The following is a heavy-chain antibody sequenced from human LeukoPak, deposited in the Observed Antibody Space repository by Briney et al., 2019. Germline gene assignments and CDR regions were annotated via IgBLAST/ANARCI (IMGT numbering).Heavy chain of an antibody. D-gene: IGHD6-19*01. J-gene: IGHJ4*02. Sequence: PGGSLRLSCEASGFTFSSYAMSWVRQAPGKGLEWVSAISGSGGSTYYADSVKGRFTISRDNSKNTLYLQMNSLRAEDTAVYYCAKDEDEQWLVRYFHYWGQGTLVTVSS. V-gene: IGHV3-23*01. CDR1: GFTFSSYA. CDR3: AKDEDEQWLVRYFHY. CDR2: ISGSGGST.